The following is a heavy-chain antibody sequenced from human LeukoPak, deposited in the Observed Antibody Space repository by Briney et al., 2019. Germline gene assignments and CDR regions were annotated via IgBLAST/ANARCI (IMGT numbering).Heavy chain of an antibody. Sequence: GASVKVSFKASGGTFSSYAISWARQAPGQGLEWMGRIIPILGIANYAQKFQGRVTITADKSTSTAYMELSSLRSEDTAVYYCARVGCSGGSCYFNYWGQGTLVTVSS. CDR2: IIPILGIA. CDR1: GGTFSSYA. CDR3: ARVGCSGGSCYFNY. V-gene: IGHV1-69*04. D-gene: IGHD2-15*01. J-gene: IGHJ4*02.